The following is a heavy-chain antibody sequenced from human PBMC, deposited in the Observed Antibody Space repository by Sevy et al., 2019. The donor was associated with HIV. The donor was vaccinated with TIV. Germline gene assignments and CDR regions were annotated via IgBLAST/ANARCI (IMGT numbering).Heavy chain of an antibody. Sequence: LSLTCAVYGGSFSGYYWSWIRQPPGKGLEWIGEINHSGSTNYNPSLKSRVTISVDTSKNQFSLKLSSVTAADTAVYYCARGYCSSTSCYSGVAWFDPWGQGTLVTVSS. CDR2: INHSGST. CDR1: GGSFSGYY. V-gene: IGHV4-34*01. D-gene: IGHD2-2*01. CDR3: ARGYCSSTSCYSGVAWFDP. J-gene: IGHJ5*02.